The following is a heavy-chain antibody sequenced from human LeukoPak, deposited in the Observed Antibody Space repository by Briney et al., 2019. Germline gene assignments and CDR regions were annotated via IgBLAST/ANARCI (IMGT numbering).Heavy chain of an antibody. Sequence: SSVKVSCKASGGTFSSYATSWVRQAPGQGLEWMGRIIPILGIANYAQKFQGRVTITADKSTSTAYMELSSLRSEDTAVYYCASQSWGGSGSHDFDYWGQGTLVTVSS. J-gene: IGHJ4*02. CDR1: GGTFSSYA. CDR3: ASQSWGGSGSHDFDY. D-gene: IGHD3-10*01. CDR2: IIPILGIA. V-gene: IGHV1-69*04.